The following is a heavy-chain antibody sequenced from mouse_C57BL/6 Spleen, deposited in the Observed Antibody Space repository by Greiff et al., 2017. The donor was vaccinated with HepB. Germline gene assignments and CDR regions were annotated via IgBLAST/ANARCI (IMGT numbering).Heavy chain of an antibody. J-gene: IGHJ3*01. D-gene: IGHD1-2*01. CDR3: AREAITTAGFAY. CDR1: GYTFTDYY. V-gene: IGHV1-26*01. CDR2: INPNNGGT. Sequence: VQLQQSGPELVKPGASVKISCKASGYTFTDYYMNWVKQSHGKSLEWIGDINPNNGGTSYNQKFKGKATLTVDKSSSTAYMELRSLTSEDSAVYYCAREAITTAGFAYWGQGTLVTVSA.